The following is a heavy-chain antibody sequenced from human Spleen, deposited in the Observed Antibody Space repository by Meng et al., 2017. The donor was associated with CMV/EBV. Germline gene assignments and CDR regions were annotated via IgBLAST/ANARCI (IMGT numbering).Heavy chain of an antibody. J-gene: IGHJ4*02. CDR2: IYHSGST. CDR3: ARGALLRYFDRGFRY. V-gene: IGHV4-39*07. CDR1: GGSISSNGYY. Sequence: QLQLQGAGPGSVNLPETLSLTGTVSGGSISSNGYYWDWVRQPPGKGLEWIGAIYHSGSTSYNPSLQSRVTMFVDTSKNQFSLKLSSVTAADTAVYYCARGALLRYFDRGFRYWGQGTLVTVSS. D-gene: IGHD3-9*01.